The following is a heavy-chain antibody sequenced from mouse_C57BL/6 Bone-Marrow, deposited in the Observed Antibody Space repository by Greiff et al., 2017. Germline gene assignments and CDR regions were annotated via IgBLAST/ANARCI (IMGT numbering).Heavy chain of an antibody. CDR1: GYTFTSYT. V-gene: IGHV1-4*01. CDR3: ARELGFDY. CDR2: INPSSGYT. D-gene: IGHD4-1*01. J-gene: IGHJ2*01. Sequence: VQVVESGAELARPGASVKMSCKASGYTFTSYTMHWVKQRPGQGLEWIGYINPSSGYTKYNQKFKDKATLTADKSSSTAYMQLSSLTSEDSAVYYCARELGFDYWGQGTTLTVSS.